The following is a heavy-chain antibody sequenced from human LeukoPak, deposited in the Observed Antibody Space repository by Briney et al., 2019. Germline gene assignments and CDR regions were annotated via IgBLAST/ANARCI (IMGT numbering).Heavy chain of an antibody. D-gene: IGHD6-13*01. J-gene: IGHJ3*02. CDR3: ARDLACGAAAGI. CDR2: INPHSGDT. CDR1: GYTFIDYY. V-gene: IGHV1-2*02. Sequence: ASVKVSCKASGYTFIDYYMHWVRQAPGQGLEWMGWINPHSGDTNYAQRFQGRVTMTRDTSISTAYMDLSRLRYDDTAVYYCARDLACGAAAGIWGQGTMVSVSS.